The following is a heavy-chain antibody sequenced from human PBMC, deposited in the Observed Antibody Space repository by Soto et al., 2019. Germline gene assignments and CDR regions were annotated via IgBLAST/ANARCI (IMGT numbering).Heavy chain of an antibody. CDR2: ISYDGSNQ. V-gene: IGHV3-30-3*01. J-gene: IGHJ6*02. CDR3: ARDRSSTYYYYGMDL. Sequence: GGSLRLSCPASGFSFSRHGMHWVRQAPGKGLEWVAVISYDGSNQDYADSVKGRFSISRDNSKNTVYLQMNSLRVEDSAVYYCARDRSSTYYYYGMDLWGQGTTVTVSS. CDR1: GFSFSRHG. D-gene: IGHD6-19*01.